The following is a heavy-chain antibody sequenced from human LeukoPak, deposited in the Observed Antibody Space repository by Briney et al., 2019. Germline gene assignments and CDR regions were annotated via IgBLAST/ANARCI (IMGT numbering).Heavy chain of an antibody. CDR1: GFTFSSYG. Sequence: PGGSLRLSCAASGFTFSSYGMHWVRQAPGKGLEWVGFIRLDGSNKLYADSVKGRFTISRDNSKNTLFLQMNSLRAEDTAVYYCARSSGWYHRGPDYYYYYMDVWGKGATVAVS. CDR2: IRLDGSNK. D-gene: IGHD6-19*01. J-gene: IGHJ6*03. CDR3: ARSSGWYHRGPDYYYYYMDV. V-gene: IGHV3-30*02.